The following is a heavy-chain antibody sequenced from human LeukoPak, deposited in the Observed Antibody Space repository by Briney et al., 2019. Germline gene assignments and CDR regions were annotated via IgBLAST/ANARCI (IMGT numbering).Heavy chain of an antibody. CDR2: ISYDGSNK. Sequence: PGGSLRLSCAASGFTFSSYGMHWVRQAPGKGLEWVAVISYDGSNKYYADSVKGRFTISRDNSKNTLYLQMNSLRAEDTAVYYCAKARLWFGELDYFDYWGQGTLVTVSS. CDR1: GFTFSSYG. V-gene: IGHV3-30*18. CDR3: AKARLWFGELDYFDY. D-gene: IGHD3-10*01. J-gene: IGHJ4*02.